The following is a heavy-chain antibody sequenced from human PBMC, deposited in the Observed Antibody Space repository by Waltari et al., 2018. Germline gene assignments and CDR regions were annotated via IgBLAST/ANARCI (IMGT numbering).Heavy chain of an antibody. Sequence: EVQLLQSGAEVKKPGATVKISCKASGYTFTDYYMHCANQAPGTGLEWMGRVDPEDGETIYAEKFQGRVTITADTSTDTAYMELSSLRSEDTAVYYCATGSGITMTTPPNDACDIWGQGTMVTVSS. CDR2: VDPEDGET. CDR3: ATGSGITMTTPPNDACDI. CDR1: GYTFTDYY. V-gene: IGHV1-69-2*01. D-gene: IGHD3-22*01. J-gene: IGHJ3*02.